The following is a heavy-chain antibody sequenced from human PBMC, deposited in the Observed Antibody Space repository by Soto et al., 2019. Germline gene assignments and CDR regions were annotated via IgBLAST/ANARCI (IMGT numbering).Heavy chain of an antibody. CDR1: GYRFSSYW. Sequence: PGESLKISCQTSGYRFSSYWIVWVRQMPGKGLEWMGIIYPNDSRVKYNPSVQGQVTMSVDRSINTAYLQWNSLEASDTAFYFCARSPRSSPYFDYWGQGALVTVSS. D-gene: IGHD6-13*01. V-gene: IGHV5-51*01. CDR2: IYPNDSRV. J-gene: IGHJ4*02. CDR3: ARSPRSSPYFDY.